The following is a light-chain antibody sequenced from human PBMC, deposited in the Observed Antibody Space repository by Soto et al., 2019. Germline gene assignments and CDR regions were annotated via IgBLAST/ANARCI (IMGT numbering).Light chain of an antibody. CDR2: AAS. CDR3: QEYNNYWT. CDR1: QGISSY. Sequence: DIQLTQSPSFLSASVGDRVTITCRASQGISSYLAWYQQKPGKAPKLLIYAASTLQYGVPSRFSASGSGTEFTLTISSLQPDDFATYYCQEYNNYWTFGQGTKVDIK. V-gene: IGKV1-9*01. J-gene: IGKJ1*01.